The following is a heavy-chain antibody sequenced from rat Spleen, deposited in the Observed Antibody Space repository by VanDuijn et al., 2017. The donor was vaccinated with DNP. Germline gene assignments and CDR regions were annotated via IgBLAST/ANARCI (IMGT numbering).Heavy chain of an antibody. CDR2: IIYDGSRT. Sequence: EVQLVESGGGLVQPGRSMKLSCAASGFTFSDYYMAWVRQAPKKGLEWVATIIYDGSRTYYRDSVKGRFTISRDNAKSTLYLQMNSLKSEDTATYYCTKQGYYGYFDYWGQGVMVTVSS. D-gene: IGHD1-7*01. J-gene: IGHJ2*01. CDR1: GFTFSDYY. CDR3: TKQGYYGYFDY. V-gene: IGHV5S10*01.